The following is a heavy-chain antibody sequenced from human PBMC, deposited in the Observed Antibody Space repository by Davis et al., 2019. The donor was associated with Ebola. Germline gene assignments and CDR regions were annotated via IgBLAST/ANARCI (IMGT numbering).Heavy chain of an antibody. V-gene: IGHV1-8*01. D-gene: IGHD2-21*01. CDR1: GDTFTSYD. Sequence: AASVKVSCKASGDTFTSYDINWVRQATGQGLEWMGWMNPNSGNTGYAQKFQGRVTMTRNTSISTAYMELSSLRSEDTAVYYCARANLWWAGNWFDPWGQGTLVTVSS. J-gene: IGHJ5*02. CDR3: ARANLWWAGNWFDP. CDR2: MNPNSGNT.